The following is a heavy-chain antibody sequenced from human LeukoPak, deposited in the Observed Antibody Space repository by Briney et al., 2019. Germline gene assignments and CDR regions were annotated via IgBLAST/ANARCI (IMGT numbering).Heavy chain of an antibody. CDR2: ITSSSSYI. CDR3: ARDPYSGNYGAYYYYYMDV. J-gene: IGHJ6*03. V-gene: IGHV3-21*06. Sequence: SGGSLRLSCAASGFTFTSYNMNWVRQAPGKGLEWVSSITSSSSYIYYADSVKGRFTISRDNAKNSLYLQMDSLRVEDTAVYYCARDPYSGNYGAYYYYYMDVWGKGTTVTISS. CDR1: GFTFTSYN. D-gene: IGHD1-26*01.